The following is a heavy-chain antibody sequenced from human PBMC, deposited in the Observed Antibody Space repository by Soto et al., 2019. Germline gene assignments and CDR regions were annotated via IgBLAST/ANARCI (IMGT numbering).Heavy chain of an antibody. D-gene: IGHD3-10*01. V-gene: IGHV4-4*02. Sequence: QVQLQESGPGLVKPSGTLSLTCAVSGGSISSSNWWSWVRQPPGKGLQWIGEIYHSGRTNYIPSRKSRVPICVEKSRNHLSLTLSSVTAADTAVYYCARRWGEGRVDYWGQGTLVTVAS. CDR2: IYHSGRT. CDR1: GGSISSSNW. CDR3: ARRWGEGRVDY. J-gene: IGHJ4*02.